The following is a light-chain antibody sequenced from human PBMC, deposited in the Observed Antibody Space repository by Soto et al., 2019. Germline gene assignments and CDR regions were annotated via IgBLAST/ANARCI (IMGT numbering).Light chain of an antibody. CDR1: QSVGSN. J-gene: IGKJ4*01. CDR2: GAS. Sequence: MVLTQSPATLSVSPGGRATLSCRASQSVGSNLAWYQQKPGQAPRLLIYGASTRATGVPATFSGSGSGTEFTLTISSLQSDESAVYYCQQFNVWPLTFGGGAKVEI. CDR3: QQFNVWPLT. V-gene: IGKV3-15*01.